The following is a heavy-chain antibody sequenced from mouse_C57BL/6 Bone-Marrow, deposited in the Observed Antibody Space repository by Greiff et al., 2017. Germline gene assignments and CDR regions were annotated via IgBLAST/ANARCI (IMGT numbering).Heavy chain of an antibody. D-gene: IGHD1-1*02. CDR3: ARGGNDGGCYFDF. J-gene: IGHJ2*01. CDR1: GYTFPSYP. V-gene: IGHV1-47*01. CDR2: FHPYNDDT. Sequence: VQLQQSGADLVQPGASVKMSCKATGYTFPSYPIAWIKQNHGKSLEWIGNFHPYNDDTKYNETFKGQATLSVEKSSSTVYLDLRRLTSDDSAFCYCARGGNDGGCYFDFWGKGTTLTVAS.